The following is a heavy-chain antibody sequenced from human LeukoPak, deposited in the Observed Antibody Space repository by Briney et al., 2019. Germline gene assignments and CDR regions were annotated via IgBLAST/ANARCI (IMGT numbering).Heavy chain of an antibody. CDR1: GYTFTGYY. CDR2: INPNSGGT. J-gene: IGHJ3*02. D-gene: IGHD6-6*01. V-gene: IGHV1-2*02. CDR3: AVPRSEQLVPYHAFDI. Sequence: ASVKVSCKASGYTFTGYYMHWVRQAPGQGLEWMGWINPNSGGTNYAQKFQGRVTMTRDTSISTAYMELSRLRSDDTAVYYCAVPRSEQLVPYHAFDIWGQGTMVTVSS.